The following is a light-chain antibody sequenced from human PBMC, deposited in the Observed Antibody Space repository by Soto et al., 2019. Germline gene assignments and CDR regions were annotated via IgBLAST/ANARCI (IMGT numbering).Light chain of an antibody. Sequence: EIVLTQSPGTLSLSPGERATLSCRASQSVSSSYLAWYQQKPGQAPRLLIYGASSRATGIPDRFSGSGSGTDFTLTISRLEPEDFAVYYCQQYGSSHRNDFTFGPGTKVDIK. CDR2: GAS. CDR1: QSVSSSY. CDR3: QQYGSSHRNDFT. V-gene: IGKV3-20*01. J-gene: IGKJ3*01.